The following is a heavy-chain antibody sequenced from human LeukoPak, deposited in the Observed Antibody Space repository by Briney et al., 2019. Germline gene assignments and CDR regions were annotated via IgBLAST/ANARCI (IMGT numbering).Heavy chain of an antibody. CDR1: GFTFSSYA. J-gene: IGHJ4*02. D-gene: IGHD5-18*01. V-gene: IGHV3-23*01. Sequence: GGSLRLSRAASGFTFSSYAVSWVRQAPGKGLERVSVISGSGGSTSYADSVKGRFTISRDNSMNTLYLQMNSLRAEDTAVYYCAKDDRIQTRRYSYNYWGQGTLVTVSS. CDR2: ISGSGGST. CDR3: AKDDRIQTRRYSYNY.